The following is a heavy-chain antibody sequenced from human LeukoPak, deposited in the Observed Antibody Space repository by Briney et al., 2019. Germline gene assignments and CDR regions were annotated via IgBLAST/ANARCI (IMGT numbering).Heavy chain of an antibody. Sequence: SETLSLTCTVSGGSIGSYYWSWIRQPPGKGLEWIGYIYYSGSTNYNPSLKSRVTISVDTSKNQFSLKLSSVTAADTAVYYCARQMVRGVRESTANYYYYYMDVWGKGTTVTVSS. CDR3: ARQMVRGVRESTANYYYYYMDV. J-gene: IGHJ6*03. CDR1: GGSIGSYY. V-gene: IGHV4-59*01. CDR2: IYYSGST. D-gene: IGHD3-10*01.